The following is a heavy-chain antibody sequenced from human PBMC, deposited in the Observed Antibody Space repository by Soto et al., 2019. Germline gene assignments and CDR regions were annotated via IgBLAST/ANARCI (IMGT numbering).Heavy chain of an antibody. J-gene: IGHJ4*02. D-gene: IGHD5-12*01. CDR1: GYTFTSYG. Sequence: ASVKVSCKASGYTFTSYGISWVRQAPGQGLEWMGWISAYNGNTNYAQKLQGRVTMTTDTSTSTAYMELRSLRSDDTAVYYCVRDFGITPRYSGYDSCFDYWGQGTLVTVSS. CDR3: VRDFGITPRYSGYDSCFDY. V-gene: IGHV1-18*01. CDR2: ISAYNGNT.